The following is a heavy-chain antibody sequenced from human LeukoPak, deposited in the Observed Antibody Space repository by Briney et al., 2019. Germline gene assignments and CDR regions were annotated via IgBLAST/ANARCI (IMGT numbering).Heavy chain of an antibody. CDR3: ARDLGGADY. J-gene: IGHJ4*02. CDR1: GFTFSSYA. Sequence: GGSLRLSCAASGFTFSSYAMSWVRQAPGKGLEWVSAISGSGGSTYYADSVKGRFTISRDNAKNSLYLQMNSLRAEDTAVYYCARDLGGADYWGQGTLVTVSS. V-gene: IGHV3-23*01. CDR2: ISGSGGST. D-gene: IGHD2-21*01.